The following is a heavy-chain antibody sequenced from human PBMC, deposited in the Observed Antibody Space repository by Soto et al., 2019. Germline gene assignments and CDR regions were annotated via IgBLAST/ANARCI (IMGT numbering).Heavy chain of an antibody. J-gene: IGHJ6*02. D-gene: IGHD3-10*01. CDR1: GFTFSSYW. V-gene: IGHV3-74*01. Sequence: PGGSLRLSCAASGFTFSSYWMHWVRQAPGKGLVWVSRINSDGRSTSYADSVKGRFTISRDNSKNTLYLQMNSLRGEDTAVYYCARGYQNYYGSGSYSYMDVWGQGTTVTVSS. CDR2: INSDGRST. CDR3: ARGYQNYYGSGSYSYMDV.